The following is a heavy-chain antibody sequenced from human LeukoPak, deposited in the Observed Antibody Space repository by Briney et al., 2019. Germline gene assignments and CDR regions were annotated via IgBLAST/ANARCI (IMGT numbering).Heavy chain of an antibody. J-gene: IGHJ4*02. CDR2: IKSKRGGGTT. D-gene: IGHD4-17*01. CDR3: VHDGDFEGRSDS. CDR1: GFTFSDAW. Sequence: GGSLRLSCAASGFTFSDAWVSWVRQAPGKGLEWVGRIKSKRGGGTTDYAAPVKGRFTISRDDSKNTVYLQMDSLKTEDTAAYYCVHDGDFEGRSDSWGQGTLVTVSS. V-gene: IGHV3-15*01.